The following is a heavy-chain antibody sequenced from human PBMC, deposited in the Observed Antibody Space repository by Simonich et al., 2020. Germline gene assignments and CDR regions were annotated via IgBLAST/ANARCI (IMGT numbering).Heavy chain of an antibody. CDR2: INSDGSST. CDR1: GFTFSSYW. Sequence: EVQLVESGGGLVQPGGSLRLSCAASGFTFSSYWMHWVRQAPGKGWVWVSRINSDGSSTSYADSVKGRFTISRDNAKNTLYLQMNSLRAEDTAVYYCARDYSNYDAFDIWGQGTMVTVSS. V-gene: IGHV3-74*01. D-gene: IGHD4-4*01. J-gene: IGHJ3*02. CDR3: ARDYSNYDAFDI.